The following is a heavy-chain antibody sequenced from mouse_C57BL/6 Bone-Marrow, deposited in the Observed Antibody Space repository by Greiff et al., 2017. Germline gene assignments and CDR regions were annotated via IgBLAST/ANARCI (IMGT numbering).Heavy chain of an antibody. CDR3: ANFITTVVDAMDY. CDR2: IDPSDSYT. D-gene: IGHD1-1*01. J-gene: IGHJ4*01. CDR1: GYTFTSYW. V-gene: IGHV1-50*01. Sequence: QVQLQQPGAELVKPGASVKLSCKASGYTFTSYWMQWVKQRPGQGLEWIGEIDPSDSYTNYNQKFKGKATLTVDTSSSTAYMQLSSLTSEDSAVYYCANFITTVVDAMDYWGQGTSVTVSS.